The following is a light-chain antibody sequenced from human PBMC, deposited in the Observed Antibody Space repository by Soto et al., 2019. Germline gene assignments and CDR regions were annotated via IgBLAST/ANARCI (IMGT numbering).Light chain of an antibody. V-gene: IGKV1-9*01. Sequence: IQLTQSPSSLSASIGDRVTITCRASQGISSYLAWYQQKPGKAPKLLIYAASTLQSGVPSRFSGSGSGTDFTLTISSLQSEDFAVYYCQQYNEWPETFGHGTKVDIK. J-gene: IGKJ1*01. CDR2: AAS. CDR3: QQYNEWPET. CDR1: QGISSY.